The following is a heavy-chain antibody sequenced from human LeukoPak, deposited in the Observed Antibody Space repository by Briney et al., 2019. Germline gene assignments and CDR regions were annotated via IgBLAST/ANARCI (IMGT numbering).Heavy chain of an antibody. V-gene: IGHV3-30*03. Sequence: GGSLRLSCAASGFTFSSYGMHWVRQAPGKGLEWVAVISYDGSNKYYADSVKGRFTISRDNSKNTLYLQMNSLRAEDTAVYYCAREAYDSSGYYLYYFDYWGQGTLVTVSS. J-gene: IGHJ4*02. CDR2: ISYDGSNK. CDR1: GFTFSSYG. D-gene: IGHD3-22*01. CDR3: AREAYDSSGYYLYYFDY.